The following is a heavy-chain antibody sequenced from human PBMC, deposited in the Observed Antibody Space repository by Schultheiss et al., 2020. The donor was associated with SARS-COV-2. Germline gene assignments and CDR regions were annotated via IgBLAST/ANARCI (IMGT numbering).Heavy chain of an antibody. CDR1: GFTFSSYA. CDR2: ISGSGGST. CDR3: ARYAAAMMYMDV. V-gene: IGHV3-23*01. Sequence: GESLKISCAASGFTFSSYAMSWVRQAPGKGLEWVSAISGSGGSTYYADSVKGRFTISRDNSKNTLYLEMSSLRGEDTAVYYCARYAAAMMYMDVWGKGTTVTVSS. J-gene: IGHJ6*03. D-gene: IGHD2-2*01.